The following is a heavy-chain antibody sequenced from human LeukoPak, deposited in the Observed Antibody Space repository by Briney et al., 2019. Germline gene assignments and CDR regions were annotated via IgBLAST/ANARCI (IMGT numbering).Heavy chain of an antibody. CDR1: GFTFSSYP. CDR2: ISYDGSKI. Sequence: GGSLRLSCAASGFTFSSYPLHWVRQAPGKGLEWVTLISYDGSKIYYADSVKGRFTISRDNSKNTLYLQMNSLRAEDTAVYYCARGTYYYDSSGYLHWGQGTLVTVSS. V-gene: IGHV3-30-3*01. CDR3: ARGTYYYDSSGYLH. J-gene: IGHJ4*02. D-gene: IGHD3-22*01.